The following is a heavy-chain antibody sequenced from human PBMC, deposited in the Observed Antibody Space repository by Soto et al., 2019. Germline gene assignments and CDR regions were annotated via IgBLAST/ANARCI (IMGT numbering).Heavy chain of an antibody. V-gene: IGHV4-59*08. D-gene: IGHD1-7*01. Sequence: LSLTCTVSGGSINSYYWSWIRQPPGKGLEWIGYIYYSGSTNYNPSLKSRITISADTSKNQLSLKLSSVTAADTAVYYCARHISSGTNIAAIRSFDPWGQGTLVNVSS. CDR3: ARHISSGTNIAAIRSFDP. J-gene: IGHJ5*02. CDR2: IYYSGST. CDR1: GGSINSYY.